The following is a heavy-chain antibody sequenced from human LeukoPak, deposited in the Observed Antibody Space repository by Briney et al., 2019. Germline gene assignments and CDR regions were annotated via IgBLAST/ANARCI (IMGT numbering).Heavy chain of an antibody. J-gene: IGHJ4*02. Sequence: GGSLRLSCAASGFIFSSYGMHWVRQAPGKGLEWVAVIWYDGSIKYYADSVKGRFTISRDNSKNTLYLQMNSLRAEDTALYYCASAAGPFDNWGQGTLVTVSS. V-gene: IGHV3-33*01. CDR2: IWYDGSIK. D-gene: IGHD6-19*01. CDR1: GFIFSSYG. CDR3: ASAAGPFDN.